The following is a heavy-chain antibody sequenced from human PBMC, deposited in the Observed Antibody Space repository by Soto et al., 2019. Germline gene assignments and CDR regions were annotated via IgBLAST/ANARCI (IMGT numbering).Heavy chain of an antibody. Sequence: ASVKVSCKASGYTFNSYGFSWVQRAPGEGLERMGWIRAYNGDTNYPQKLQARVTMTTDTSTSTAYLDLRSLRSDDTAVYYCARSSGTYPPSRYYYGLDVWGQGTTVTVSS. V-gene: IGHV1-18*01. D-gene: IGHD1-26*01. J-gene: IGHJ6*02. CDR1: GYTFNSYG. CDR3: ARSSGTYPPSRYYYGLDV. CDR2: IRAYNGDT.